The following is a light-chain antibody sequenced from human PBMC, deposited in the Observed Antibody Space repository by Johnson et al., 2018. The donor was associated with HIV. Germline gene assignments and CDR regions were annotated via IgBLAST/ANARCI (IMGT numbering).Light chain of an antibody. CDR1: SSNIGNNY. CDR3: GTWDDSLSTGGV. CDR2: ENN. V-gene: IGLV1-51*02. J-gene: IGLJ1*01. Sequence: QSVLTQPPSVSAAPGQKVTISCSGSSSNIGNNYVSWYQQLPGTAPKLLIYENNKRPSGIPDRFSGSKSGTSATLGITGLQTRDEADYYCGTWDDSLSTGGVFGAGTKVTVL.